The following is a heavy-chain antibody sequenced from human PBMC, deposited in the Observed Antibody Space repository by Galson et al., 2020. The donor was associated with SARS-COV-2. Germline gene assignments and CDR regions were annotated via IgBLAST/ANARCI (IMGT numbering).Heavy chain of an antibody. CDR3: ARGILGAAAGTLVYYYYYGMDV. J-gene: IGHJ6*02. Sequence: ASVKVSCKASGYTFTSYDINWVRQATGQGLEWMGWMNPNSGNTGYAQKFQGIVTMTRNTSISTAYMELSSLRSEDTAVYYCARGILGAAAGTLVYYYYYGMDVWGQGTTVTVSS. V-gene: IGHV1-8*01. CDR2: MNPNSGNT. D-gene: IGHD6-13*01. CDR1: GYTFTSYD.